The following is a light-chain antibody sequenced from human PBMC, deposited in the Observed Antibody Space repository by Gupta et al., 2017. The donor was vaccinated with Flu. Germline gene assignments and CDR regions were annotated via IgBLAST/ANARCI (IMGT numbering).Light chain of an antibody. V-gene: IGKV2D-29*01. CDR3: KQNIHLPWT. CDR1: QSLLYRDGNTY. J-gene: IGKJ1*01. CDR2: EVS. Sequence: VVMTQTPLSLPVISGQPAAISCKSSQSLLYRDGNTYLYWYVQTPGQPPQRLIYEVSTRVSGVPDRFSGSGSGTDFTLKISRVEAEDVGVYYCKQNIHLPWTFGRGTKVEIK.